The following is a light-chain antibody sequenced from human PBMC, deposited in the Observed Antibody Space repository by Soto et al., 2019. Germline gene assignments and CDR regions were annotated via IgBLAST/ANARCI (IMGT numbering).Light chain of an antibody. CDR3: QQRYSTPDT. CDR2: AAS. CDR1: QSIRSY. Sequence: DIQMTQSPSSLSASVGDRVTITCRASQSIRSYLNWYQQKPGKAPKLLIYAASSLQSGVPSRFSGSGSGTDFTLTISSLQPEDFATYYCQQRYSTPDTFGQGTKLEIK. V-gene: IGKV1-39*01. J-gene: IGKJ2*01.